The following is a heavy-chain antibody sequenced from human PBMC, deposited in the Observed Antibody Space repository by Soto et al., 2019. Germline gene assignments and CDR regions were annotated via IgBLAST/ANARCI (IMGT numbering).Heavy chain of an antibody. CDR3: ASLRGGYSYGRHYYYYGMDV. D-gene: IGHD5-18*01. CDR1: GYSFTNYW. CDR2: IYPGDSTT. V-gene: IGHV5-51*01. J-gene: IGHJ6*02. Sequence: GESLKISCKVSGYSFTNYWIAWVRQMPGKGLEWMGIIYPGDSTTRYSPSFQGQVTISADNSISTAYLRWSSLKASDTAMYYCASLRGGYSYGRHYYYYGMDVWGQGTTVTVAS.